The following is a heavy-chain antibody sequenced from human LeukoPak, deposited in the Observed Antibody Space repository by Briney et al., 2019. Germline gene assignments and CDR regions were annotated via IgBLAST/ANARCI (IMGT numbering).Heavy chain of an antibody. CDR3: AKDGGSYQGVFAFDI. D-gene: IGHD1-26*01. CDR1: GFIFSSYA. V-gene: IGHV3-23*01. CDR2: ISGSGGST. Sequence: GGSLRLSCAASGFIFSSYAMSWVRQAPGKGLEWVSAISGSGGSTYYADSVKGRFTISRDNSKNTLYLQMNSLRAEDTAVYYCAKDGGSYQGVFAFDIWGQGTMVTVSS. J-gene: IGHJ3*02.